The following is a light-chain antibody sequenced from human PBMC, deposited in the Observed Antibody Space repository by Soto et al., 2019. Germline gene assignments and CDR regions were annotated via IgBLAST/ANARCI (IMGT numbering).Light chain of an antibody. V-gene: IGKV3-15*01. CDR2: SAS. CDR3: QQYYNWWT. Sequence: EIVLTQSPATLSLSPGERATLSCRASQSVSSYLAWYQQKPGQAPRLVIYSASTRATGIPARFSGSGSGTEFTLTISSLQSEDFAVYYCQQYYNWWTFGQGTKVDIK. J-gene: IGKJ1*01. CDR1: QSVSSY.